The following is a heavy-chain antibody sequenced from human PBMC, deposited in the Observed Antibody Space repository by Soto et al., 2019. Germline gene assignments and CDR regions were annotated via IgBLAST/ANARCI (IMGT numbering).Heavy chain of an antibody. V-gene: IGHV3-23*01. CDR1: GFTLSSYA. CDR2: ISGSGGST. Sequence: GGSLRLSCAASGFTLSSYAMSWVRQAPGKGLEWVSAISGSGGSTYYADSVKGRFTISRHNSKNTLYLQMNSLRAEDTAVYYCAKGYYYGSSGSNDYWGQGTLVTVSS. J-gene: IGHJ4*02. D-gene: IGHD3-22*01. CDR3: AKGYYYGSSGSNDY.